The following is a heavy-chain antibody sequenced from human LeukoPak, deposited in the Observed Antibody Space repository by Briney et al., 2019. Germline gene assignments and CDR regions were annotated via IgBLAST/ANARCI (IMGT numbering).Heavy chain of an antibody. V-gene: IGHV3-23*01. D-gene: IGHD6-13*01. CDR2: ISGSGGST. CDR1: GFTFSSYA. CDR3: AKDHVSSSWMSYFDY. J-gene: IGHJ4*02. Sequence: PGGSLRLSCAASGFTFSSYAMSWVRQAPGKGLEWVSAISGSGGSTYYADSVKGRFTISRDNSKNTLYLQMNSLRAEDTAVYYCAKDHVSSSWMSYFDYWGQGTLVTVSS.